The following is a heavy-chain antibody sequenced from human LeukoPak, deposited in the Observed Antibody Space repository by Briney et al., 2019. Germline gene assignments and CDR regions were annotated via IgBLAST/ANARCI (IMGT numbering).Heavy chain of an antibody. CDR1: GYSISSGYY. V-gene: IGHV4-38-2*02. J-gene: IGHJ4*02. CDR2: IYHSGST. CDR3: AFRRDYFDY. Sequence: SETLSLTCTVSGYSISSGYYWGWIRQPPGKGLEWIGSIYHSGSTYYNPSLKSRVTISVDTSKNQFSLRLSSVTAADTAVYYCAFRRDYFDYWGQGTLVTVSS.